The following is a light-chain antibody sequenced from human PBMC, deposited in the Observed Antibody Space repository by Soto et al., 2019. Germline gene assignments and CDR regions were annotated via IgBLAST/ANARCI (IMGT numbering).Light chain of an antibody. CDR3: QQYNNWPPIT. CDR1: QSVSNN. J-gene: IGKJ5*01. V-gene: IGKV3-15*01. Sequence: IVLTHSPGTLSLSPGERATLSCRASQSVSNNYLAWYQQKPGQAPRLLIYGASNRATGIPARFSGSGSGTEFTLTISSLQSEDFAVYFCQQYNNWPPITFGQGTRLEIK. CDR2: GAS.